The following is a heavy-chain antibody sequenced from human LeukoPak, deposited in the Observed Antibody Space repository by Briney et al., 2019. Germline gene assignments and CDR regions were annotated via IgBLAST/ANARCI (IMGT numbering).Heavy chain of an antibody. D-gene: IGHD3-22*01. CDR3: ARGVLHYYDSSEHPPFQH. CDR2: IKQDGSEK. V-gene: IGHV3-7*01. CDR1: GFTFSSYW. Sequence: GGSLRLSCAASGFTFSSYWMSWVRQAPGKGLEWVANIKQDGSEKYYVDSVKGRFTISRDNAKNSLYLQMNSLRAEDTAVYYCARGVLHYYDSSEHPPFQHWGQGTLVTVSS. J-gene: IGHJ1*01.